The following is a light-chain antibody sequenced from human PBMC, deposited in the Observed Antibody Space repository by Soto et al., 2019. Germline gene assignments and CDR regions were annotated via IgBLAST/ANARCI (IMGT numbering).Light chain of an antibody. CDR3: TSYAGGNNV. Sequence: QSALTQPPSASGSPGQSVTISCTGTSSDVGGYNYVSWYQQNPGKVPKLMIYEVNKRPSGVPDRFSGSKSGNTASLTVSGLQAEDEADYYCTSYAGGNNVCGTGTKLTV. CDR1: SSDVGGYNY. J-gene: IGLJ1*01. CDR2: EVN. V-gene: IGLV2-8*01.